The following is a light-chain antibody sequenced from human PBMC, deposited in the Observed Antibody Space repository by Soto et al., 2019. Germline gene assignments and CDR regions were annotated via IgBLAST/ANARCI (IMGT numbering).Light chain of an antibody. Sequence: EIVLTQSPATLSLSPGDRATLSYRASQNVSKFLARYQQKPGQAPRLLIYDTFNRATGVPARFSGSGSGTDFTLTITSLEPEDFAVYYCQQRTTWPTFGGGTKVEIK. CDR1: QNVSKF. J-gene: IGKJ4*01. CDR3: QQRTTWPT. V-gene: IGKV3-11*01. CDR2: DTF.